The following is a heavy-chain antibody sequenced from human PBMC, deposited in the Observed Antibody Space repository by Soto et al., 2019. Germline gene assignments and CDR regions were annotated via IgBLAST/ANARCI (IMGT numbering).Heavy chain of an antibody. CDR3: ARDTPPTDY. CDR1: GYTFTSYH. Sequence: QVQLVQSGAEVKKPGASVKVSCKTSGYTFTSYHISWVRQAPGQGLEWMGWISAYNPNTNYAQKFQGRVTMTTDTLTITAYMELRSLGSDDTAVYYCARDTPPTDYWGQGTLVTVSS. CDR2: ISAYNPNT. V-gene: IGHV1-18*01. J-gene: IGHJ4*02.